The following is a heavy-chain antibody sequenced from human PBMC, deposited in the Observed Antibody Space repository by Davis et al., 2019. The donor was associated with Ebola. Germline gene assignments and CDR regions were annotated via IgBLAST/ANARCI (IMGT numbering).Heavy chain of an antibody. CDR1: GFTFSSSA. CDR2: IVVGSGNT. D-gene: IGHD3-16*01. J-gene: IGHJ5*02. Sequence: SVKVSCKASGFTFSSSAMQWVRQARGQRLEWIGWIVVGSGNTNYAQKFQERVTITRDMSTNTAYMELSSLRSDDTAMYYCARRIMTTWLFDPWGQGTLVTVSS. V-gene: IGHV1-58*02. CDR3: ARRIMTTWLFDP.